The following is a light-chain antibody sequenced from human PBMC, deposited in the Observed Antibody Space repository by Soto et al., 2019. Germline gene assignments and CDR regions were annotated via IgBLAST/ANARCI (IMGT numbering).Light chain of an antibody. CDR2: KAS. Sequence: DIQMTQSPSTLSGSVGERVTITCRASQTISSLLAWYQQKPGKAPKLLIYKASTLKSGVPSRFSGSGSGTEFTLTISSLQPEDFATYYCQQSYSPPPVTFGQGTRLEIK. CDR1: QTISSL. V-gene: IGKV1-5*03. CDR3: QQSYSPPPVT. J-gene: IGKJ5*01.